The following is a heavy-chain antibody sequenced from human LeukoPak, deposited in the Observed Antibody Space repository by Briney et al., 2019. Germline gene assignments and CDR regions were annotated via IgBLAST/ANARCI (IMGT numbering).Heavy chain of an antibody. Sequence: PGGSLRLSCAASGFTFSVYSMHWVRQAPGKGLEWVSSISGSSSHIHYADSVKGRFTISRDNAKNSLNLQMNSLRGEDTAVYYCARELTTVTTQGMDVWGQGTTVTVSS. CDR1: GFTFSVYS. CDR3: ARELTTVTTQGMDV. V-gene: IGHV3-21*01. CDR2: ISGSSSHI. D-gene: IGHD4-11*01. J-gene: IGHJ6*02.